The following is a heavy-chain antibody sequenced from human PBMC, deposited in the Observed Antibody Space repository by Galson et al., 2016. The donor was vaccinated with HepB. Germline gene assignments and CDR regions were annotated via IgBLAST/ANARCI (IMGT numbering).Heavy chain of an antibody. CDR1: GFTLSNYA. CDR2: ISASADSA. J-gene: IGHJ4*02. Sequence: SLRLSCAASGFTLSNYALSWVRQAPGKGLDWVSAISASADSAYYADSVNGRFTISRDNSKQMLYLQMNNLRVEDTALYYCVKSPLPGIAVAFPDFWGQGTLVTVSS. V-gene: IGHV3-23*01. D-gene: IGHD6-19*01. CDR3: VKSPLPGIAVAFPDF.